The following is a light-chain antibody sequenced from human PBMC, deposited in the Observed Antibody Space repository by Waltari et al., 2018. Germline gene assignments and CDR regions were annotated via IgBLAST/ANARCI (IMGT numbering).Light chain of an antibody. CDR2: DAS. Sequence: VVLTQSPATLSLSPGERATLSCRASQSISTYLACYQQNPGQAPRLLIYDASNRATGIPARFSGSGSGTDFTLTISSLEPEDFAVYYCQQRSSWPTFGQGTKVEIK. CDR1: QSISTY. J-gene: IGKJ1*01. V-gene: IGKV3-11*01. CDR3: QQRSSWPT.